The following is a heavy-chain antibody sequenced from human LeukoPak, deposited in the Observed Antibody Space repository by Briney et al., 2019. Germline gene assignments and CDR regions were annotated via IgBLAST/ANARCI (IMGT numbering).Heavy chain of an antibody. J-gene: IGHJ4*02. CDR1: GGSISSYY. CDR2: IYYSGST. CDR3: ARCPRDYGDYPYDY. D-gene: IGHD4-17*01. Sequence: SETLSLTCTVSGGSISSYYWSWIRQPPGKGLEWIGYIYYSGSTNYNPSLKSRVTISVDTSKNQFSLKLSSVTAADTAVYDCARCPRDYGDYPYDYWGQGTLVTVSS. V-gene: IGHV4-59*08.